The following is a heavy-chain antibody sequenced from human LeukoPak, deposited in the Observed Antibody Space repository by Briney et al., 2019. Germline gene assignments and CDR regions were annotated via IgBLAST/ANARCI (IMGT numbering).Heavy chain of an antibody. CDR2: INHSGST. CDR3: ALSLRSLGRFGYYYRGMDV. J-gene: IGHJ6*02. CDR1: GGSFSGYY. V-gene: IGHV4-34*01. Sequence: SETLSLTCAVYGGSFSGYYWSWIRQPPGKGLEWIGEINHSGSTNYNPSLKSRVTISVDTSKNQFSLKLNSMIAADTAVYYCALSLRSLGRFGYYYRGMDVWGQGTTVTVSS. D-gene: IGHD3-10*01.